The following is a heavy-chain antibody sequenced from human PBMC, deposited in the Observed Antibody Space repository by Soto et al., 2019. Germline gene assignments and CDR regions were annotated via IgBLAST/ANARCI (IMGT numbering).Heavy chain of an antibody. J-gene: IGHJ4*02. CDR2: ISWNSGSI. V-gene: IGHV3-9*01. CDR3: AKDMAGLRWNYFDY. CDR1: GFTFDDYA. D-gene: IGHD4-17*01. Sequence: VQLVESGGGLVQPGRSLRLSCAASGFTFDDYAMHWVRQAPGKGLEWVSGISWNSGSIGYADSVKGRFTISRDNAKNSLYLQMNSLRAEDTALYYCAKDMAGLRWNYFDYWGQGTLVTVSS.